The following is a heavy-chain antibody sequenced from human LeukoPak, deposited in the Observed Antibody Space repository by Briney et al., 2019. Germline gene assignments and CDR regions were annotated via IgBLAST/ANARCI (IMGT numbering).Heavy chain of an antibody. CDR3: ARGGLTSVTL. CDR2: IYSGGST. Sequence: GGSLRLSCAASGFTFSSNYMSWVRQAPGKGLEWVSVIYSGGSTYYADSVKGRFIISRYNSNNTLYLQINSLRAQDTAEYYCARGGLTSVTLWGQGTLVTVSS. J-gene: IGHJ4*02. D-gene: IGHD4-17*01. CDR1: GFTFSSNY. V-gene: IGHV3-66*01.